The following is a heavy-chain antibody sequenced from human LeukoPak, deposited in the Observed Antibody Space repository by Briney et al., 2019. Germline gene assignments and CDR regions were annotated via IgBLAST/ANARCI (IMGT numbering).Heavy chain of an antibody. J-gene: IGHJ5*02. Sequence: GASVKVSCKASGGTFTSYAFSWVRQAPGQGLEWMGGIIPIFGTPHYAQKFHGRVTITKDESTSTVNMELSSLRSEDTAVYYCAIYCSGGSCYRTWFDPWGQGTLVTVSS. CDR1: GGTFTSYA. CDR3: AIYCSGGSCYRTWFDP. D-gene: IGHD2-15*01. V-gene: IGHV1-69*05. CDR2: IIPIFGTP.